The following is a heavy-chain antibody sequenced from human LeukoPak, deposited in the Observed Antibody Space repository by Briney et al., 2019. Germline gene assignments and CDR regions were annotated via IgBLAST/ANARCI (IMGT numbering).Heavy chain of an antibody. Sequence: GGSLRLSCAASGFAFYNYAMSWVRQAPGKGLEWVSGISGSGDSAYYTDSVKGRFTISRDNSKNTLYLQMNSLRAEDTAVYYCTKDNWNYGYYFDYWGQGTLVTVSS. CDR1: GFAFYNYA. CDR3: TKDNWNYGYYFDY. D-gene: IGHD1-7*01. CDR2: ISGSGDSA. V-gene: IGHV3-23*01. J-gene: IGHJ4*02.